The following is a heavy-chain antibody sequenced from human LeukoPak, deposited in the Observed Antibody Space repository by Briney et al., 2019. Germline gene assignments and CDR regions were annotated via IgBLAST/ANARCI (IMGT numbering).Heavy chain of an antibody. CDR2: IYYSGST. CDR3: ARPASSGYDSTPQD. V-gene: IGHV4-39*01. D-gene: IGHD5-12*01. J-gene: IGHJ4*02. CDR1: GGSISSSSYY. Sequence: SETLSLTCTVSGGSISSSSYYWGWIRQPPGKGLEWIVSIYYSGSTYYNPSLKSRVTISVDTSKNQFSLKLSSVTAADTAVYYCARPASSGYDSTPQDWGQGTLVTVSS.